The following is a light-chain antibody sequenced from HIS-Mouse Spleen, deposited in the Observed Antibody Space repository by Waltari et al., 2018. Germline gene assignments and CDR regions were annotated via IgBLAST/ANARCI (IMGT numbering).Light chain of an antibody. J-gene: IGKJ1*01. CDR2: GAS. Sequence: EIVMTQSPATLSVSPGERATLSCRASQSVSSNLAWYQQKPGQAPRRLIYGASTRATGSQARFSGSGSGTEFTLTISSLQSEDFAVYYCQQYNNWPTWTFGQGTKVEIK. CDR1: QSVSSN. CDR3: QQYNNWPTWT. V-gene: IGKV3-15*01.